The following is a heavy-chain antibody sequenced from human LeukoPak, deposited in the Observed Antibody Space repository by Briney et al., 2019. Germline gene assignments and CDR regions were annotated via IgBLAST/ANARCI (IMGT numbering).Heavy chain of an antibody. CDR2: INHSGST. Sequence: PSETLSLTCAVYGGSFSGYYWSWIRQPPGKGLEWIGEINHSGSTNYNPSLESRVTISVDTSKNQFSLKLSSVTAADTAVYYCARGILCSSTSCPYNWFDPWGQGTLVTVSS. V-gene: IGHV4-34*01. CDR3: ARGILCSSTSCPYNWFDP. CDR1: GGSFSGYY. J-gene: IGHJ5*02. D-gene: IGHD2-2*01.